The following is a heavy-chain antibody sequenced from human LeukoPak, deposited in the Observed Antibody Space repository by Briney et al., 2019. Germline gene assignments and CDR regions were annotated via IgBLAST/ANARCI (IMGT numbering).Heavy chain of an antibody. Sequence: ASVKVSCKASGYTFTCYDINWVRQATGQGLEWMGWMNPNSGNTGYAQKFQGRVTITRNTSISTAYMELSSLRSEDTAVYYCARVSVGAGGAFDIWGQGTMVTVSS. CDR2: MNPNSGNT. CDR1: GYTFTCYD. D-gene: IGHD1-26*01. J-gene: IGHJ3*02. CDR3: ARVSVGAGGAFDI. V-gene: IGHV1-8*03.